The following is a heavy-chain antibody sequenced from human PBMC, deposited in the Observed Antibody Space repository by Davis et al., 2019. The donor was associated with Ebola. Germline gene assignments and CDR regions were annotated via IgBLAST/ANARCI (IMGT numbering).Heavy chain of an antibody. Sequence: ASVKVSCKASGYTFTSYGISWMRQAPGQGLEWMGWISAYNGNTNYAQKLKGRVTMTTDTSTSTAYMELRSLRSDDTAVYYCARSNIAARPSWYFDLWGRGTLVTVSS. CDR1: GYTFTSYG. V-gene: IGHV1-18*01. D-gene: IGHD6-6*01. CDR2: ISAYNGNT. CDR3: ARSNIAARPSWYFDL. J-gene: IGHJ2*01.